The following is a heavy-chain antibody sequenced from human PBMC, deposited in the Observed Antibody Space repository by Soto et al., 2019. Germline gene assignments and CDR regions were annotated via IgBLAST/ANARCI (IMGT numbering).Heavy chain of an antibody. J-gene: IGHJ5*02. V-gene: IGHV4-39*01. CDR2: IYYSGST. CDR3: ARHDYGSGTSTINWFDP. Sequence: SETLSLTCTVSGGSISSSSYYWGWIRQPPGKGLEWIGSIYYSGSTYYNPSLKSRVTISVDTSKNQFSLKLSSVTAADTAVYYCARHDYGSGTSTINWFDPWGQGTLVTV. CDR1: GGSISSSSYY. D-gene: IGHD3-10*01.